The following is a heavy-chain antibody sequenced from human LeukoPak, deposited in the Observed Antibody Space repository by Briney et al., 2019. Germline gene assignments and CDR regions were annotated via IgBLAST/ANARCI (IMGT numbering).Heavy chain of an antibody. CDR1: GSSISSGGYY. D-gene: IGHD2-2*01. CDR3: ARGGCTSCLVYYYYYGMDV. Sequence: PSQTLSLTCTVSGSSISSGGYYWSWIRQHPGKGLEWIGYIYYSGSTYYNPSLKSRVTISVDTSKNQFSLKLSSVTAADTAVYYCARGGCTSCLVYYYYYGMDVWGQGTTVTVSS. J-gene: IGHJ6*02. CDR2: IYYSGST. V-gene: IGHV4-31*03.